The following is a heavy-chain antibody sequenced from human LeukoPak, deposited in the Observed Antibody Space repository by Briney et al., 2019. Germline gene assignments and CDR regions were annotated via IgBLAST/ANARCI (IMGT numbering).Heavy chain of an antibody. J-gene: IGHJ4*02. CDR3: ARDLYYSGTTGPFDY. CDR1: GFTFSSYG. CDR2: IWYDGSNK. Sequence: RRSLRLSCAASGFTFSSYGMHWVRQAPGKGLEWVAVIWYDGSNKYYADSVKGRFTISRDNSKNTLYLQMNSLRAEDTAVYYCARDLYYSGTTGPFDYWGQGTLVTVSS. V-gene: IGHV3-33*01. D-gene: IGHD1-26*01.